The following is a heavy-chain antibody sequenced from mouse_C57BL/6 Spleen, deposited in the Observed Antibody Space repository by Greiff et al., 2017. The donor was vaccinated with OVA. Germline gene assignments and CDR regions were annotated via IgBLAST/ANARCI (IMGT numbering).Heavy chain of an antibody. D-gene: IGHD1-1*01. Sequence: EVQRVESGGGLVQPGGSLKLSCAASGFTFSDYYMYWVRQTPEKRLEWVAYISNGGGSTYYPDTVKGRFTISRDNAKNTLYLQMSRLKSEDTAMYYCARKGNYYGSSGYFDYWGQGTTLTVSS. V-gene: IGHV5-12*01. J-gene: IGHJ2*01. CDR3: ARKGNYYGSSGYFDY. CDR1: GFTFSDYY. CDR2: ISNGGGST.